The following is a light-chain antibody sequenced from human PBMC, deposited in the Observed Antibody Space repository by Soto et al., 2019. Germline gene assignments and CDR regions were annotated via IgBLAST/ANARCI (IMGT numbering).Light chain of an antibody. V-gene: IGKV3D-20*02. CDR1: QSVSSSY. J-gene: IGKJ5*01. CDR2: DAS. Sequence: EMVLTQPQGTLSLSPGETATLSCRASQSVSSSYLAWYQQKPGQAPRLLLYDASTRATGIPARFSGSGSGTDFTLTISSIEPEDFAVYYCQQRSNWPQITFGQGTRLEIK. CDR3: QQRSNWPQIT.